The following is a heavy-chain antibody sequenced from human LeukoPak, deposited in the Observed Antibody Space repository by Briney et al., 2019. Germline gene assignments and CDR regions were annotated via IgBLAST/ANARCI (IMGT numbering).Heavy chain of an antibody. V-gene: IGHV4-59*08. D-gene: IGHD6-19*01. CDR3: ARRGYSSGWYYFDY. Sequence: SETLSLTCTVSGGSISSYHWSWLRQPPGKGVQWLGYIYYSGSTNYNPSLKSRVTISVDTSKNQFSLKLSSVTAADTAVYYCARRGYSSGWYYFDYWGQGTLVTVSS. CDR1: GGSISSYH. J-gene: IGHJ4*02. CDR2: IYYSGST.